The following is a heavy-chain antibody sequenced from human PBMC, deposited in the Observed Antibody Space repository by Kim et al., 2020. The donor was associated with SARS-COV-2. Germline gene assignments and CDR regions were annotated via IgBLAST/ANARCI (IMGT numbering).Heavy chain of an antibody. CDR3: HSLTTMFDY. D-gene: IGHD5-18*01. Sequence: GGSLRLSCEGSGLTFSNYAMSWVRQAPGKGLEWVSSISSSGVGTYYADSVKGRFTISRDNSNNTIYLQMNNLRAGDTALYHCHSLTTMFDYWAQGALVT. V-gene: IGHV3-23*01. CDR2: ISSSGVGT. J-gene: IGHJ4*02. CDR1: GLTFSNYA.